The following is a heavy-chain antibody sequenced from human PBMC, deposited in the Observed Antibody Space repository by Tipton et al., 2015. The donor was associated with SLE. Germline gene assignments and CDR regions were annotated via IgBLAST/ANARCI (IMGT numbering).Heavy chain of an antibody. J-gene: IGHJ4*02. CDR1: GFTFSTYA. V-gene: IGHV3-30*04. D-gene: IGHD5-12*01. CDR3: VRDWGGGYDGGLDC. Sequence: RSLRLSCAASGFTFSTYAMHWVRQAPGKGLEWVAVISFDGSNKYYVDSVKGRFTISRDNSKNTLYLQMNSLRTEDTAVYYCVRDWGGGYDGGLDCWGQGTLVTVSS. CDR2: ISFDGSNK.